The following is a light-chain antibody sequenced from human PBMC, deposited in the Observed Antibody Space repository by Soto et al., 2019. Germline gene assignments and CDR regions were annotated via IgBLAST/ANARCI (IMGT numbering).Light chain of an antibody. CDR1: QSVSSY. V-gene: IGKV3-11*01. CDR2: DAS. CDR3: QQYKSFSLT. J-gene: IGKJ4*01. Sequence: EIVLTQSPATLSLSPGERATLSCRASQSVSSYLAWYQQKPGQAPRLLIYDASNRATGIPARFSGSGSGTDFTLTISSLEPEDFAVYYCQQYKSFSLTFGGGTRVEVK.